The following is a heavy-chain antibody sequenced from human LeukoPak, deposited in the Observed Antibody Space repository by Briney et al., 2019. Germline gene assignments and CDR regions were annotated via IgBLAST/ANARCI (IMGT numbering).Heavy chain of an antibody. D-gene: IGHD6-19*01. CDR1: GGSISSGGYY. Sequence: PSETLSLTCTVSGGSISSGGYYWSWIRQHPGKGLEWIGYIYYSGSTYYNPSLKSRVTISVDTSKNQFSLKLSSETAADTAVYYCASRGWYEGKVNFDYWGQGTLVTVSS. J-gene: IGHJ4*02. CDR3: ASRGWYEGKVNFDY. CDR2: IYYSGST. V-gene: IGHV4-31*03.